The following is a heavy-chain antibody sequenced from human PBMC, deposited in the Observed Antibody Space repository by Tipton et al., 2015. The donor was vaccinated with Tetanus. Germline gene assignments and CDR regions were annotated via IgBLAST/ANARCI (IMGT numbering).Heavy chain of an antibody. D-gene: IGHD4-17*01. CDR3: TRDLAGGDYGHYYCYGMDV. J-gene: IGHJ6*02. CDR2: IYSGGST. V-gene: IGHV3-53*01. Sequence: SLRLSCAASGFTVSSNYMSWVRQAPGKGLEWVSVIYSGGSTYYADSVKGRFTISRDNSKNTLYLQMNSMRAEDTAVYYCTRDLAGGDYGHYYCYGMDVWGQGTTVTVSS. CDR1: GFTVSSNY.